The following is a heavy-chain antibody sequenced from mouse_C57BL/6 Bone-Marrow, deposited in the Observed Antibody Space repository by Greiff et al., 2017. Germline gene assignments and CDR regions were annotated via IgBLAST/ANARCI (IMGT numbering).Heavy chain of an antibody. CDR3: ARFVIYYYRRSWRYFDY. D-gene: IGHD1-1*01. CDR2: INPSSGYT. Sequence: QVHVKQSGAELARPGASVTMSCKASGYTFTSYTMHWVKQRPGQGLEWIGYINPSSGYTKYNQKFKDKATLTADKSSSTAYMQLSSLTSEDSAVYYCARFVIYYYRRSWRYFDYWGQGTTLPVSS. J-gene: IGHJ2*01. CDR1: GYTFTSYT. V-gene: IGHV1-4*01.